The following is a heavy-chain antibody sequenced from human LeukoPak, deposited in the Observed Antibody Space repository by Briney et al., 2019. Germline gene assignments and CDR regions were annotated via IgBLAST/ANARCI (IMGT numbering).Heavy chain of an antibody. CDR1: GYTFTGYY. Sequence: ASVKVSCKASGYTFTGYYMHWVRQAPGQGLEWMGWINPNSGGTNYAQKFQGRVTMTRDTSISTAYMELSRLRSDDTAVYYCASLESFGGTPDVMDYWGQGTLVTVSS. CDR3: ASLESFGGTPDVMDY. V-gene: IGHV1-2*02. CDR2: INPNSGGT. J-gene: IGHJ4*02. D-gene: IGHD3-3*01.